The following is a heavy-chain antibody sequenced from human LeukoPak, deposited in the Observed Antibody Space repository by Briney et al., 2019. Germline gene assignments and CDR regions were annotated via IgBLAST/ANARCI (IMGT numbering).Heavy chain of an antibody. D-gene: IGHD3-22*01. V-gene: IGHV4-30-4*01. CDR3: ARHPGVAIVVAF. CDR2: IYYSGST. Sequence: KPSQTLSLTRTVSGGSISSGDYYWSWIRQPPGKGLEWIGYIYYSGSTYYNPSLKSRVTISVDTSKNQFSLKLSSVTAADTAVYYCARHPGVAIVVAFWGQGTLVTVSS. J-gene: IGHJ4*02. CDR1: GGSISSGDYY.